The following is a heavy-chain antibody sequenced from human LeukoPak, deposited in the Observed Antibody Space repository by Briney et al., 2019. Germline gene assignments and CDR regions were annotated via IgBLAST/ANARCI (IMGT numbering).Heavy chain of an antibody. Sequence: SETLSLTCALSGASISSDNWWSWVRQPPGKGLEWIGEIYHSGSTNYNPSLKSRVTISVDKSKNQFSLKLSSVTAADTAVYYCARVGGWYYFDYWGQGTLVTVSS. CDR1: GASISSDNW. CDR2: IYHSGST. D-gene: IGHD6-19*01. CDR3: ARVGGWYYFDY. J-gene: IGHJ4*02. V-gene: IGHV4-4*02.